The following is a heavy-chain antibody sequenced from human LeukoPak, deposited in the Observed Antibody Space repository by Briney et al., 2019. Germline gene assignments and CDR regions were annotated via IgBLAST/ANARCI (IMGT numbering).Heavy chain of an antibody. CDR3: ARSASTAILSNWFDP. D-gene: IGHD2-2*02. CDR1: GYTFTGYY. CDR2: INPNSGGT. J-gene: IGHJ5*02. V-gene: IGHV1-2*02. Sequence: ASVKVSCKASGYTFTGYYMHWVRQAPGQGLEWMGWINPNSGGTNYAQKFQGRVTMTRDTSISTAYMELSRLRSDDTAVYYCARSASTAILSNWFDPWGQGTLVTVSS.